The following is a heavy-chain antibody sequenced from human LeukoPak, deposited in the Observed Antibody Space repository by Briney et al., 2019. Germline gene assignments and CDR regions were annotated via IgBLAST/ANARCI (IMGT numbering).Heavy chain of an antibody. CDR2: ISYDGSNK. Sequence: GGSLRLSCAASGFTFSSYGMHWVRQAPGKGLEWVAVISYDGSNKYYADSVKGRFTISRDNSKNTLYLQMNSLRAEDTAVYYCASAAAIGVLDYWGQGTLVTVSS. CDR1: GFTFSSYG. V-gene: IGHV3-30*03. CDR3: ASAAAIGVLDY. J-gene: IGHJ4*02. D-gene: IGHD2-2*01.